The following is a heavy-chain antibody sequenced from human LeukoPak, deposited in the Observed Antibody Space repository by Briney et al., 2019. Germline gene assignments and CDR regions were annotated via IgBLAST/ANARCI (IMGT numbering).Heavy chain of an antibody. Sequence: GASVKVSCKASGYTFTSYDINWVRQATGQGLEWMGWMNPKTGNTGYAQKFQGRVTMTRNTSINTAYMELSSLKSGDTAVYYCARGLGYGDLEIYWGQGTLVTVSS. D-gene: IGHD4-17*01. CDR3: ARGLGYGDLEIY. J-gene: IGHJ4*02. CDR1: GYTFTSYD. V-gene: IGHV1-8*01. CDR2: MNPKTGNT.